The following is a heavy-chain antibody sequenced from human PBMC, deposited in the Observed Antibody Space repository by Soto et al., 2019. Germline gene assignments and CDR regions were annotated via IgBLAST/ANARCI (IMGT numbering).Heavy chain of an antibody. Sequence: SVKVSCKASGGTFNNYVINWVRQAPGQGLEWMAGIIPIFGTPNYAQKFQGRVTITADKSTSTAYMELNSLRSEDTAVYYCAGRCDGTNCLAHFDFWGQGTLVTVSS. J-gene: IGHJ4*02. CDR2: IIPIFGTP. D-gene: IGHD2-2*01. V-gene: IGHV1-69*06. CDR1: GGTFNNYV. CDR3: AGRCDGTNCLAHFDF.